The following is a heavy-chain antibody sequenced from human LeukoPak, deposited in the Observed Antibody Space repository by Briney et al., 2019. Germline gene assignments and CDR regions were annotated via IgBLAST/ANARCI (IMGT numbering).Heavy chain of an antibody. CDR3: ARALNRHIGAFEY. V-gene: IGHV3-53*01. Sequence: GGSLRLSCAVSGFTVSGDYMSWLRQAPGRGLEWFSVIYADFDNTDYADSVRGRFTISRDSSKNTLYLHMNSLRVEDTATYFCARALNRHIGAFEYWGQGALVTVSS. CDR2: IYADFDNT. CDR1: GFTVSGDY. D-gene: IGHD4/OR15-4a*01. J-gene: IGHJ4*02.